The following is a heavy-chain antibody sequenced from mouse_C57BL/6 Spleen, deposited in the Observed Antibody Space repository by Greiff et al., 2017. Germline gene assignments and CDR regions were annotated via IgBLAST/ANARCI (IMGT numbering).Heavy chain of an antibody. CDR1: GYTFTDYA. CDR2: ISTYCGDA. CDR3: AAYSGYFDY. Sequence: QVQLQQSGAELVRPGASVKISCKASGYTFTDYAMHWVKQSPAKSLEWIGVISTYCGDASYNQKFKGKATMTVDKSSSTAYMKLTRLTSEDSAVDYCAAYSGYFDYWGQGTTLTVSS. V-gene: IGHV1-67*01. D-gene: IGHD2-12*01. J-gene: IGHJ2*01.